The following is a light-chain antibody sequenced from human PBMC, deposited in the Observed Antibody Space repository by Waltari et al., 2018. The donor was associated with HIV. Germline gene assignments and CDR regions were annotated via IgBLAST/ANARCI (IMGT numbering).Light chain of an antibody. CDR2: EVI. CDR3: CSYAGNNTLV. CDR1: SSDIGSYNL. V-gene: IGLV2-23*02. J-gene: IGLJ2*01. Sequence: QSALTQPASVSGSPGQSITISCTGTSSDIGSYNLVSWYQQHPGKAPKFMIYEVIRRPSGISNRFSGSKSGNTASLTISGLQAEDEADYFCCSYAGNNTLVFGGGTKLTVL.